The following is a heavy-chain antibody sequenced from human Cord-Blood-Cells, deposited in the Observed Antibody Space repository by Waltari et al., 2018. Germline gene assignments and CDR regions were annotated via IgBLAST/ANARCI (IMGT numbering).Heavy chain of an antibody. CDR3: ARGVGIAAAGKVDY. CDR2: IYHSGST. J-gene: IGHJ4*02. Sequence: QVQLQESGPGLVKPSETLSLTCTVSGYSISSGYYWGWIRQPPGKGLEWIGSIYHSGSTYYNPSRKSRVTISVDTSKNQVSLKLSSVTAADTAVYDCARGVGIAAAGKVDYWGQGTLVTVSS. D-gene: IGHD6-13*01. CDR1: GYSISSGYY. V-gene: IGHV4-38-2*02.